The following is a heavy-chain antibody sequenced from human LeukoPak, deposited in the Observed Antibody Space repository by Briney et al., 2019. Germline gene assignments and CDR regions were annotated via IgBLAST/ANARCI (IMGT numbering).Heavy chain of an antibody. V-gene: IGHV3-53*01. Sequence: GGSLRLSCAVSGLTLSNVWMNWVRQAPGKGLEWVSVIYSGGSTYYADPVKGRFTISRDNSKNTLYLQMNGLRAEDTAVYYCARATGPRVAFDIWGQGTMVTVSS. J-gene: IGHJ3*02. D-gene: IGHD5-12*01. CDR2: IYSGGST. CDR3: ARATGPRVAFDI. CDR1: GLTLSNVW.